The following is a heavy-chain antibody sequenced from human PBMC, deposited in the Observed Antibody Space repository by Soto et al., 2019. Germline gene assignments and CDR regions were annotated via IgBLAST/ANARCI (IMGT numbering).Heavy chain of an antibody. CDR1: GFTFTTHW. V-gene: IGHV3-7*01. Sequence: EVQLVESGGGLVQPGGSLRLSCAASGFTFTTHWMSWVRQAAGKGREWVANVKEDGSVKYYVDSVKGRFTISRDYAKNSLYLQMNSLRAQDTAVYYCVRDGRSGWHFDYWGLGTLVTVSA. CDR2: VKEDGSVK. CDR3: VRDGRSGWHFDY. J-gene: IGHJ4*02. D-gene: IGHD6-19*01.